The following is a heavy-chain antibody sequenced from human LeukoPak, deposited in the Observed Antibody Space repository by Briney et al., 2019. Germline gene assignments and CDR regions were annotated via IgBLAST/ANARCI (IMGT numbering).Heavy chain of an antibody. J-gene: IGHJ5*02. D-gene: IGHD3-22*01. CDR1: GFTFSNYA. CDR2: ISGSGGST. Sequence: GGSLRLSCAASGFTFSNYAMNWGRQAPGKGLEWVSAISGSGGSTYYADSVNGRFTITRDSSKNTLYLKMNILRAEDTVVYYCAKDQNYANSGYYYSANWFDPWGQGTLVTVSS. V-gene: IGHV3-23*01. CDR3: AKDQNYANSGYYYSANWFDP.